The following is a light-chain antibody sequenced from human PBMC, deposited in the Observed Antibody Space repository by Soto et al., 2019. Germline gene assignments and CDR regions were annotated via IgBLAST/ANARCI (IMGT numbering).Light chain of an antibody. V-gene: IGKV3-20*01. J-gene: IGKJ4*01. CDR3: QQYGSSPQGLT. Sequence: EIVLTQSPGTLSLSPGERATLSCRASQSVSSSDLAWYQQKPGQAPRLLIYGASSRATGIPDRFSGSGSGTDFTLTISRLEPEDFAVYYCQQYGSSPQGLTFGGGTKVESN. CDR2: GAS. CDR1: QSVSSSD.